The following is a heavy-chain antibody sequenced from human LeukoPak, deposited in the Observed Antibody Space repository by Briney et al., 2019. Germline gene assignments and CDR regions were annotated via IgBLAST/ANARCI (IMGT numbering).Heavy chain of an antibody. CDR2: INSDGSST. J-gene: IGHJ6*02. CDR3: ARGYDYDSSAYPGGYYGMDV. D-gene: IGHD3-22*01. Sequence: GGSLRLSCAASGFTFSDHYMIWVRQAPGKGLVWVARINSDGSSTRYADSVKGRFTISRDNAKNTLYLQMNSLRGEDTAVYYCARGYDYDSSAYPGGYYGMDVWGQGTTVTVSS. CDR1: GFTFSDHY. V-gene: IGHV3-74*01.